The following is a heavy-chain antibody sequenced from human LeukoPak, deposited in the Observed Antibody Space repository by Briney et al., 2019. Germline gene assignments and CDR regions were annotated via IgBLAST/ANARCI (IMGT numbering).Heavy chain of an antibody. D-gene: IGHD6-19*01. CDR3: ARERGVGSGWYKSHYYYYYGMDV. CDR2: ISSSGSTI. Sequence: GGSPRLSCAASGFTFSDYYMSWIRQAPGKGLEWVSYISSSGSTIYYADSVKGRFTISRDNAKNSLYLQMNSLRAEDTAVYYCARERGVGSGWYKSHYYYYYGMDVWGQGTTVTVSS. J-gene: IGHJ6*02. CDR1: GFTFSDYY. V-gene: IGHV3-11*01.